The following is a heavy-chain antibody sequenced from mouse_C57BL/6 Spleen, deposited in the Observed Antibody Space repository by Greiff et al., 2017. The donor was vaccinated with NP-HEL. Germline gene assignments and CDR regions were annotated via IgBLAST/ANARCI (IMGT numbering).Heavy chain of an antibody. CDR3: ARSPITTVGFDY. Sequence: VQLQQSGAELARPGASVKLSCKASGYTFTSYGISWVKQRTGQGLEWIGEIYPRSGNTYYNEKFKGKATLTADKSSSTAYMELRSLTSEDSAVYFCARSPITTVGFDYWGQGTTLTVSS. V-gene: IGHV1-81*01. CDR1: GYTFTSYG. D-gene: IGHD1-1*01. J-gene: IGHJ2*01. CDR2: IYPRSGNT.